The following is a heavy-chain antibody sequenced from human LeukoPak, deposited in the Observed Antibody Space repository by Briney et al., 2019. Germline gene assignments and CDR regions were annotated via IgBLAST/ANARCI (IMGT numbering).Heavy chain of an antibody. CDR3: ARGLQGYEGSPESSYYYYYMDV. D-gene: IGHD5-12*01. CDR2: INHSGST. Sequence: SETLSLTCAVYGGSFRAYYWSWIRQPPGKGLEWIGEINHSGSTNYNPSLKSRVTISVDTSKNTFSLKLSSVTAADTAVYYCARGLQGYEGSPESSYYYYYMDVWAKGTTVTVSS. V-gene: IGHV4-34*01. J-gene: IGHJ6*03. CDR1: GGSFRAYY.